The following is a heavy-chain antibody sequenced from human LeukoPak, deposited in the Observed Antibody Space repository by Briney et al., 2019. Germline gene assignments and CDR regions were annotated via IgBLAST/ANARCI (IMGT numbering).Heavy chain of an antibody. V-gene: IGHV3-74*01. D-gene: IGHD4-17*01. CDR2: IKFDGSST. CDR1: GFTFSDYW. Sequence: PGGSLRLSCAASGFTFSDYWMHWVRQAPGKGLVWVSRIKFDGSSTYYADSVKGRFTISRDNAKNSLYLLMNSLSDEDTTVYYCASSPLLPGDYPVWGRGTLVTVSS. CDR3: ASSPLLPGDYPV. J-gene: IGHJ2*01.